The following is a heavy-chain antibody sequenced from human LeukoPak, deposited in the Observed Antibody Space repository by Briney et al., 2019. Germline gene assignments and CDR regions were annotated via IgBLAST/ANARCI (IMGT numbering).Heavy chain of an antibody. CDR2: IHPRGST. D-gene: IGHD2/OR15-2a*01. J-gene: IGHJ2*01. Sequence: SETLSLTCSVSGYSISSDYLWGWIRQPPGKGLEWLGSIHPRGSTYYNPSLKSRVITLIDTSKNQFSLKLSSVTAADTAVYYCARSSRYCTTTTCAIVWYFDLWGRGTLVTVSS. V-gene: IGHV4-38-2*02. CDR1: GYSISSDYL. CDR3: ARSSRYCTTTTCAIVWYFDL.